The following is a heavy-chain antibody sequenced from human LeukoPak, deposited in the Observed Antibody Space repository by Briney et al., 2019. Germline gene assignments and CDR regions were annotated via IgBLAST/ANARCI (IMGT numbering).Heavy chain of an antibody. J-gene: IGHJ4*02. Sequence: SGPTLVNPTQTLTLTCTFSGFSLSTSGVGVGWIRQPPGKALEWLALIYWNDDKRYSPSLKSRLTITKDTSKNQVVLTMTNMDPVDTATYYCAHSFRHYYDSSGYYPFGYWGQGTLVTVSS. CDR3: AHSFRHYYDSSGYYPFGY. D-gene: IGHD3-22*01. CDR1: GFSLSTSGVG. CDR2: IYWNDDK. V-gene: IGHV2-5*01.